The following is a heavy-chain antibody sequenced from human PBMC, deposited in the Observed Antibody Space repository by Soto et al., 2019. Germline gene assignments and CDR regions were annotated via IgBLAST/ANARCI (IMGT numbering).Heavy chain of an antibody. V-gene: IGHV1-18*01. J-gene: IGHJ4*02. CDR1: GYTFSSYG. CDR2: ISAYNGNT. Sequence: QVQLVQSGAEVKKPGASVKVSCKASGYTFSSYGISWVRQAPGHGLEWMGWISAYNGNTKYAQKLQGRVTMTTNTSTSTAYMERRSHRSDDTAVYYCARDLNLGLPARWGQGTLVTVSS. CDR3: ARDLNLGLPAR. D-gene: IGHD2-2*01.